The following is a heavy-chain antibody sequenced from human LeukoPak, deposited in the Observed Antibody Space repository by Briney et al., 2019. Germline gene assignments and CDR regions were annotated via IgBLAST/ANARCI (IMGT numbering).Heavy chain of an antibody. CDR3: ARALSKSAGKFDP. V-gene: IGHV6-1*01. Sequence: SQTLSLTCAISGDSVSSNVAAWNWIRQSPSRGLEWLGRTYYRAKWYNDYAMSVKSRIIINPDTSKNQFSLQLNSVTPEDTAVYYCARALSKSAGKFDPWGQGTLVTVSP. CDR2: TYYRAKWYN. D-gene: IGHD3-16*02. CDR1: GDSVSSNVAA. J-gene: IGHJ5*02.